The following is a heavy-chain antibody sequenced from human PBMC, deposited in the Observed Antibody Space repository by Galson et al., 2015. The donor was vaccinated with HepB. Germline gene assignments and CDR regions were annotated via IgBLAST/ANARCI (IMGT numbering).Heavy chain of an antibody. CDR1: GFTFSSYA. Sequence: SLRLSCAASGFTFSSYAMSWVRQAPGKGLEWVSAISGSGGSTYYADSVKGRFTISRDNSKNTLYLQMNSLRAEDTAVYYCAKAIQEYSSGWYPGFDYWGQGTLVTVSS. V-gene: IGHV3-23*01. J-gene: IGHJ4*02. CDR3: AKAIQEYSSGWYPGFDY. CDR2: ISGSGGST. D-gene: IGHD6-19*01.